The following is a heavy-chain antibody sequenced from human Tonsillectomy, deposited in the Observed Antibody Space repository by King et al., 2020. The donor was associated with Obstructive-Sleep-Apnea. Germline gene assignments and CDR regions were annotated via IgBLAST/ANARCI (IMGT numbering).Heavy chain of an antibody. V-gene: IGHV5-51*01. CDR2: IDPGNSDT. D-gene: IGHD4-23*01. CDR3: ARLPTVVTHNWFDP. CDR1: GYIFTIYW. J-gene: IGHJ5*02. Sequence: QLVQSGAEVKKPGESLKISCKGSGYIFTIYWICWVRQMSGKGLDWMGVIDPGNSDTIYSPSYQGQVTISADKSISTAYLQWSSLKASDTAMYYCARLPTVVTHNWFDPWGQGTLVTVSS.